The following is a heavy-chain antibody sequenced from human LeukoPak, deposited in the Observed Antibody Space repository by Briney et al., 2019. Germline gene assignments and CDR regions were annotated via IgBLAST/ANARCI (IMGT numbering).Heavy chain of an antibody. V-gene: IGHV3-11*04. D-gene: IGHD3-22*01. CDR3: ARVYYDSSGYYYDGYSFDY. Sequence: GGSLRLSCAASGSTFSDYYMSWIRQAPGKGLEWVSYISSSGNTIYYADSVKGRFTISRDNAKNSLYLQMYSLRAEDTALYYCARVYYDSSGYYYDGYSFDYWGQGTPVTVSS. CDR1: GSTFSDYY. J-gene: IGHJ4*02. CDR2: ISSSGNTI.